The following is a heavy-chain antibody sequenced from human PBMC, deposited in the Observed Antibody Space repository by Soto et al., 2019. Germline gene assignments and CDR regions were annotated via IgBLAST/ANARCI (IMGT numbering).Heavy chain of an antibody. Sequence: SETLSLTCTFSCGSIISYYWSWIRQPAGKGLEWIGRIYTSGSTNYNPSLKSRVTMSVDTSKNQFSLKLSSVTAADTAVYYCARDSDEYYYGSGSYYTHTVNWFDPWGQGTLVTVSS. CDR1: CGSIISYY. CDR2: IYTSGST. V-gene: IGHV4-4*07. D-gene: IGHD3-10*01. CDR3: ARDSDEYYYGSGSYYTHTVNWFDP. J-gene: IGHJ5*02.